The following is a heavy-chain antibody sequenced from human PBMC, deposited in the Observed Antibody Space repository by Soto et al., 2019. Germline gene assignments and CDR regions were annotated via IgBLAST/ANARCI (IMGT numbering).Heavy chain of an antibody. D-gene: IGHD2-2*01. V-gene: IGHV3-23*01. CDR1: GFTFSSYA. Sequence: EVQLLESGGGLVQPGGSLRLSCAASGFTFSSYAMSWVRQAPGKGLEWVSAISGSGGSTYYADSVKGRFTISRDNSKNTLYLQMNSLRAEDTAVYYCAKERILGVYCSSTGCQRWGFAYWGQGTLVTVSS. J-gene: IGHJ4*02. CDR3: AKERILGVYCSSTGCQRWGFAY. CDR2: ISGSGGST.